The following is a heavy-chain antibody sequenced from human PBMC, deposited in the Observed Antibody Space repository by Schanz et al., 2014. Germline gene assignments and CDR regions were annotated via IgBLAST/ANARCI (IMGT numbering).Heavy chain of an antibody. D-gene: IGHD3-10*01. CDR1: GFTFSSYP. J-gene: IGHJ3*02. V-gene: IGHV3-23*01. Sequence: VHLLESGGGLAEPGGSLSLSWPASGFTFSSYPLSWVPQAPGKGLEWVSAISGSGGSTYYADSVKGRFTISRDNSKNTLYLQMNSLRAEDTAVYYCAKGRFGELSAFDIWGQGTMVTVSS. CDR2: ISGSGGST. CDR3: AKGRFGELSAFDI.